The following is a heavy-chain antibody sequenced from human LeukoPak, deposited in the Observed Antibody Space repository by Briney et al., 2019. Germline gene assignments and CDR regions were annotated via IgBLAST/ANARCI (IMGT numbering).Heavy chain of an antibody. CDR1: GYTFIIYG. D-gene: IGHD4/OR15-4a*01. CDR2: INAYNGNT. J-gene: IGHJ6*03. V-gene: IGHV1-18*01. Sequence: ASVKVSCKASGYTFIIYGISWVRQAPGQGLEWMGWINAYNGNTNYAQKLQGRVTMTTDTSTSTAYMELRSLRSEDTAVYYCARDYTPNNYYYYMDVWGRGTTVTISS. CDR3: ARDYTPNNYYYYMDV.